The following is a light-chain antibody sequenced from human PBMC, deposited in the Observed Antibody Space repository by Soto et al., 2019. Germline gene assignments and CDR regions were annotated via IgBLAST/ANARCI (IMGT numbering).Light chain of an antibody. V-gene: IGLV2-8*01. CDR2: EVS. J-gene: IGLJ1*01. CDR3: SSYAGSNNLV. CDR1: NSDVGGYNY. Sequence: QSALTQPPSASGSPGQSVTISCTGSNSDVGGYNYVSWYQQYPGKAPKLIIYEVSQRPSGVPDRFSGSKSGNTASLTVSGLQAEDEADYYCSSYAGSNNLVFGTGTKGTVL.